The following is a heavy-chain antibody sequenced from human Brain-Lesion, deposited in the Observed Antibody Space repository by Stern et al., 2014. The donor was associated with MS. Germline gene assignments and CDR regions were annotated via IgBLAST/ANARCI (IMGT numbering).Heavy chain of an antibody. V-gene: IGHV4-4*02. D-gene: IGHD6-13*01. CDR1: GGSISSSNW. Sequence: VQLVQSGPGLVKPSGTLSLTCAVSGGSISSSNWWNWVRQSPGKGLEWIGESDHSGSTIYNPSLKSRVTVSVDKSKNRFSLTLGSVTAADTAVYFCARFPASRPHVFDSWGQGTLVTVSS. CDR2: SDHSGST. J-gene: IGHJ4*02. CDR3: ARFPASRPHVFDS.